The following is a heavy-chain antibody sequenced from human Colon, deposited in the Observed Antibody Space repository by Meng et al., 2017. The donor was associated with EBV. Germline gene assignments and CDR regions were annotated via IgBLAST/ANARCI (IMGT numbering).Heavy chain of an antibody. V-gene: IGHV4-34*01. CDR2: INHSGST. J-gene: IGHJ4*02. CDR3: ARGPGGSYYLYYFDY. D-gene: IGHD1-26*01. Sequence: QVQLQQWGAGRLKPSETLSLTCAVYGGSFSGYYWSWIRQPPEKGLEWIGEINHSGSTNYNPSLKSRVTISVDTSKKQFSLKLSSVTAADTAVYHCARGPGGSYYLYYFDYWGQGTLVTVSS. CDR1: GGSFSGYY.